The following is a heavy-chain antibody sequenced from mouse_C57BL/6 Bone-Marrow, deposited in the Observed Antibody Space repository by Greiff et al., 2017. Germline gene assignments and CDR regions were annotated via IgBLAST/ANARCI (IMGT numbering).Heavy chain of an antibody. CDR3: ARSTVVTRGRDDY. D-gene: IGHD2-2*01. CDR2: IDPYSGGT. CDR1: GYTFTSYW. V-gene: IGHV1-72*01. Sequence: VQLQQPGAELVKPGASVKLSCKASGYTFTSYWMHWVKQRPGRGLEWIGRIDPYSGGTKYNEKFKSKATLTVDKSSSTAYMQLSSLTSEDSAVLYCARSTVVTRGRDDYWGQGTTLTVSS. J-gene: IGHJ2*01.